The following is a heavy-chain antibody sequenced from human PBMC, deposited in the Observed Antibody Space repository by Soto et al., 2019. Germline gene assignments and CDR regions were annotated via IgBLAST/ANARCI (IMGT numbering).Heavy chain of an antibody. V-gene: IGHV1-46*01. CDR3: GRDNYYAMDV. CDR2: INPSGGNT. Sequence: QVQLVQSGAEVKKPGASVKVSCKASGYTFTTSYIHWVRQAPGQGLEWMGIINPSGGNTIFAQRFQGRLTVTSDTSTSTVYMELNSLRSEDTAIYYCGRDNYYAMDVWGQGTTVTVSS. J-gene: IGHJ6*02. CDR1: GYTFTTSY.